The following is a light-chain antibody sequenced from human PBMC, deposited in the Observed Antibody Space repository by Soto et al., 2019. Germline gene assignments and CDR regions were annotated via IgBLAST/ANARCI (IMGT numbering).Light chain of an antibody. V-gene: IGKV1-5*01. J-gene: IGKJ1*01. CDR3: HQSET. Sequence: DFQITQSPSTLSASVGDSGTITCRASQSISNLLAWYQQKPGQAPKLLIYDASSLESGVPSRFSGSGSGTEFTLTISRLEPEDFALYYCHQSETFGQGTKVDI. CDR2: DAS. CDR1: QSISNL.